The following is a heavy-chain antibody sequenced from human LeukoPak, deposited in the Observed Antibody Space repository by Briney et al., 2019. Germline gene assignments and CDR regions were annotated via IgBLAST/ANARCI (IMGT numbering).Heavy chain of an antibody. J-gene: IGHJ4*02. D-gene: IGHD2-2*01. Sequence: SVKVSCKASGGTFSSYAISWVRQAPGQGLEWMGGIIPIFGTANYAQKFQGRVTITADKSTSTAYMELSRLRSDDTAVYYCARETEYQLLLYYFDYWGQGTLVTVSS. CDR2: IIPIFGTA. CDR1: GGTFSSYA. CDR3: ARETEYQLLLYYFDY. V-gene: IGHV1-69*06.